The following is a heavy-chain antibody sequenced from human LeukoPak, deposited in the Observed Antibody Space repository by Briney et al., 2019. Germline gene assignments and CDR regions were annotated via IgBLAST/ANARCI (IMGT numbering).Heavy chain of an antibody. CDR2: IYTSGST. J-gene: IGHJ4*02. V-gene: IGHV4-61*02. D-gene: IGHD6-19*01. CDR1: GGSISSGSYY. Sequence: SETLSLTCTVSGGSISSGSYYWSWIRQPAGKGLEWIGRIYTSGSTNYNPSLKSRVTISVDTSKNQFSLKLSSVTAADTAVYYCARDPSAVAGTDPYFDYWGQGTLVTVSS. CDR3: ARDPSAVAGTDPYFDY.